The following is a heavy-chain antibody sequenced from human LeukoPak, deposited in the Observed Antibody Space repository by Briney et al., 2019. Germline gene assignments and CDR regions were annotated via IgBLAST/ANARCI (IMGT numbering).Heavy chain of an antibody. J-gene: IGHJ5*02. V-gene: IGHV4-59*01. CDR3: ARGGYYGSGNDFRFDP. CDR2: IYYSGST. D-gene: IGHD3-10*01. Sequence: SETLSLTCTVSGGSISSYYWSWIRQPPGKGLEWIGYIYYSGSTNYKPSLKSRVTISVDTSKDQFSLKLSSVTAADTAVYYCARGGYYGSGNDFRFDPWGQGTLVTVSS. CDR1: GGSISSYY.